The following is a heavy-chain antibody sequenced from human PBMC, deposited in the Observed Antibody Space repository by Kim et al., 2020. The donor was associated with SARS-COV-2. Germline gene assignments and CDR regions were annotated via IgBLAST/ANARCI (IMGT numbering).Heavy chain of an antibody. D-gene: IGHD5-12*01. CDR3: ARAHGADIVATITSGYYYGMDV. CDR1: GFTFSSYS. V-gene: IGHV3-21*01. CDR2: ISSSISYI. Sequence: GGSLRLSCAASGFTFSSYSMNWVRQAPGKGLEWVSSISSSISYIYYADSVKGRFTISRDNAKNSLYLQMNSLRAEDTAVYYCARAHGADIVATITSGYYYGMDVWGQGTTVTVSS. J-gene: IGHJ6*02.